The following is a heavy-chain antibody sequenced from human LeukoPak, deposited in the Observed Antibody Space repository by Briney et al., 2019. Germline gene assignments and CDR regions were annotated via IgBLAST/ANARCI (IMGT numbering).Heavy chain of an antibody. Sequence: KTSETLYLTCTVSGGSISSSSYYWGWIRQPPGKGLEWIGNLYYSGSTYYNPSLKSRVTMSVDTSKNQFSLKLSSVTAADTAVYYCARWGSGWTNWFDPWGQGTLVTVSS. V-gene: IGHV4-39*07. CDR3: ARWGSGWTNWFDP. J-gene: IGHJ5*02. D-gene: IGHD6-19*01. CDR1: GGSISSSSYY. CDR2: LYYSGST.